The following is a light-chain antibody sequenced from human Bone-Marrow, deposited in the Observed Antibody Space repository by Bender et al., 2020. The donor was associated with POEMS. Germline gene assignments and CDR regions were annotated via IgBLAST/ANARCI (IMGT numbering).Light chain of an antibody. CDR1: SSDIGGFKS. V-gene: IGLV2-14*01. J-gene: IGLJ3*02. CDR3: CSYTKSGTWL. Sequence: QSALTQPASVSGSPGQSITISCTGTSSDIGGFKSVSWYQQHPGKAPKLMIYEVTNRPSGVPDRFSGSKSGNTASLTVSGLQAEDEADYYCCSYTKSGTWLFGGGTKLTVL. CDR2: EVT.